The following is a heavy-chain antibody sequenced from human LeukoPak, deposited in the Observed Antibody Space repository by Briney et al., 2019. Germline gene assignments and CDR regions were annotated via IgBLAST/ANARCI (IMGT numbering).Heavy chain of an antibody. CDR1: GFTFSSYA. V-gene: IGHV3-23*01. J-gene: IGHJ4*02. Sequence: PGGSLRLSCAASGFTFSSYAMNWVRQAPGKGLEWVSTLSGNGGSTYYADSVKGRFTISRDNSKNTLYLQMNSLRAEDTAVYYCARGPLTTVVTPLPFDYWGQGTLVIVSS. CDR2: LSGNGGST. CDR3: ARGPLTTVVTPLPFDY. D-gene: IGHD4-23*01.